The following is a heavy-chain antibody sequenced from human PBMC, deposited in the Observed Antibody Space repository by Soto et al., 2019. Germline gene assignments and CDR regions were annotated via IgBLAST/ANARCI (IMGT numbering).Heavy chain of an antibody. CDR3: ARQQYYGSGSYYLYGMDV. V-gene: IGHV4-59*08. CDR2: IYYSGST. J-gene: IGHJ6*02. CDR1: GGSISSYY. Sequence: PSETLSLTCTVSGGSISSYYWSWIRQPPGKGLEWIGYIYYSGSTNYNPSLKSRVTISVDTSKNQFSLKLSSVTAADTAVYYCARQQYYGSGSYYLYGMDVWGQGTTVTVSS. D-gene: IGHD3-10*01.